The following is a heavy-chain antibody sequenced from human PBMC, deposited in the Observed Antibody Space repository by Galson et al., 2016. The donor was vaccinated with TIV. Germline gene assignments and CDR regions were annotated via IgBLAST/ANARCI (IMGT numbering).Heavy chain of an antibody. CDR3: ATSSPRGPTDS. CDR1: GGTFSSSA. Sequence: SGKASGGTFSSSAISWVRQAPGQGLEWMGRIIPILGMTNYAQNFQGRVTITADKSTTTAYMELSSLRSEDTAIYYCATSSPRGPTDSWGQGTLVSVSS. D-gene: IGHD3-10*01. J-gene: IGHJ4*02. CDR2: IIPILGMT. V-gene: IGHV1-69*04.